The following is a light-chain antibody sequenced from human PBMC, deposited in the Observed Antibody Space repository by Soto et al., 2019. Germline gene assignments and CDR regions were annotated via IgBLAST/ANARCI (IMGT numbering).Light chain of an antibody. Sequence: EIVLTQSAGTVSLSPEERATLSFMASQSVSSTYLAWFQQKPGQAPRLLIYGASSRATGIPDRFSGSGSGTDFTLTISRVEPEDFAVYYCQQYLSLPVTFGQGTRLEIK. CDR2: GAS. V-gene: IGKV3-20*01. J-gene: IGKJ5*01. CDR3: QQYLSLPVT. CDR1: QSVSSTY.